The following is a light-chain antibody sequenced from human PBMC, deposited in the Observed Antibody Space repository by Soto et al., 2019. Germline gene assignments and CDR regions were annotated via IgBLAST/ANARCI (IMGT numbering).Light chain of an antibody. CDR3: QQYGSSLFT. Sequence: EIVFTQSPGTLSLSPGERATLSCRASQRISNSYLAWYQQKPGQAPRVLIYGTSIRASGVPERFSGGGSGTDFTLTITRLEPEDFAVYYCQQYGSSLFTFGPGTKVDIK. J-gene: IGKJ3*01. CDR1: QRISNSY. V-gene: IGKV3-20*01. CDR2: GTS.